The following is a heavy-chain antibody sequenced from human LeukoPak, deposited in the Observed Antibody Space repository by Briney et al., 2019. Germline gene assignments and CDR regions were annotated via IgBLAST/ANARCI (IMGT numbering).Heavy chain of an antibody. CDR3: ARMERITYYYDSSGYLDY. J-gene: IGHJ4*02. Sequence: ASVTVSFQACGYTFTDYYMHWVRQAPGQGGEWMGWINPKSGGTNYLQKFQGRVTMTRDTSISTAYMELSRLRSDDTAVYYCARMERITYYYDSSGYLDYWGQGTLVTVSS. CDR1: GYTFTDYY. CDR2: INPKSGGT. V-gene: IGHV1-2*02. D-gene: IGHD3-22*01.